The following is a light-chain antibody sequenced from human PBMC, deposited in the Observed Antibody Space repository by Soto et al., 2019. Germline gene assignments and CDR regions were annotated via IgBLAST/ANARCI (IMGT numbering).Light chain of an antibody. Sequence: QSVLTQPASVSGSPGQSITISCTGTSSDVGGYNYVSWYQQHPGKAPKLMIYEVSNRPSGVSNRFSGSKSGNTASLTISGLQAEDEADYYCSSYTSSSTSRVFGGGTKLPVL. V-gene: IGLV2-14*01. CDR2: EVS. CDR1: SSDVGGYNY. CDR3: SSYTSSSTSRV. J-gene: IGLJ3*02.